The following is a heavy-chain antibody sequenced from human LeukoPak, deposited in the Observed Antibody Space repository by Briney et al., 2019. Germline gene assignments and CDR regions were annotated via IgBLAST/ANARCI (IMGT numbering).Heavy chain of an antibody. CDR1: GFTFSSYG. J-gene: IGHJ6*02. CDR2: IWYDGSNK. D-gene: IGHD6-13*01. CDR3: ARVPAAAGRANYYYYYYGLDV. V-gene: IGHV3-33*01. Sequence: GRSLRLSCAASGFTFSSYGLHWVRQAPGKGLEWVAVIWYDGSNKYYADSVKGRFTISRDNSKNTLYLQMNSLRAEDTAVYYCARVPAAAGRANYYYYYYGLDVWGQGTTVTVSS.